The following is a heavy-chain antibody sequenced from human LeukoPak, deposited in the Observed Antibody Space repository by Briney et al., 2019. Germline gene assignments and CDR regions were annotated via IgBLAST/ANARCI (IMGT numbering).Heavy chain of an antibody. CDR1: GFTFSSYS. D-gene: IGHD3-10*01. V-gene: IGHV3-21*01. J-gene: IGHJ4*02. CDR2: ISSSSSYI. Sequence: KPGGSLRLSCAASGFTFSSYSMNWVRQAPGKGLEWVSSISSSSSYIYYADSVKGRFTISRDNAKNSLYLQMNSLRAEDTAVYYCARAIWFGESETFDYWGQGTLVTVSS. CDR3: ARAIWFGESETFDY.